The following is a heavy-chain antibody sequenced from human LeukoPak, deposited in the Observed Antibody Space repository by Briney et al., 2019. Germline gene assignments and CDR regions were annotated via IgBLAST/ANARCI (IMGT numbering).Heavy chain of an antibody. CDR3: ARRSGRRGYSGYDLNWFDP. CDR2: IYPGDSDT. D-gene: IGHD5-12*01. CDR1: GYSFTSYW. Sequence: GESLKISCKGSGYSFTSYWIGWVHQMPGKGLEWMGIIYPGDSDTRYSPSFQGQVTISADKSISTAYLQWSSLEASDTAMYYCARRSGRRGYSGYDLNWFDPWGQGTLVTVSS. V-gene: IGHV5-51*07. J-gene: IGHJ5*02.